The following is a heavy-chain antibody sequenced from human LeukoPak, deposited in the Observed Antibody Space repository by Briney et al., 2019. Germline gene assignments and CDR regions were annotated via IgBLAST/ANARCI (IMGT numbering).Heavy chain of an antibody. CDR1: GGSISSGGYY. Sequence: SQTLSLTCTVSGGSISSGGYYWSWIRQHPGKGLEWIGYIYYSGSTYYNPSLKSRVTISVDTSKNQFSLKLSSVTAADTAVYYCARVARPRTGEDYYYYGMDVWGQGTTVTVS. V-gene: IGHV4-31*03. D-gene: IGHD7-27*01. J-gene: IGHJ6*02. CDR3: ARVARPRTGEDYYYYGMDV. CDR2: IYYSGST.